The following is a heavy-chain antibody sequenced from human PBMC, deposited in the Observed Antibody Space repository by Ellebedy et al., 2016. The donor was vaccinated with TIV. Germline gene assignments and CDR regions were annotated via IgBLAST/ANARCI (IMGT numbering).Heavy chain of an antibody. CDR2: ISGSGGST. J-gene: IGHJ5*02. D-gene: IGHD4-17*01. CDR1: GFSFSNYA. CDR3: AKGVYGAHNWFDP. V-gene: IGHV3-23*01. Sequence: GESLKISXAASGFSFSNYAMTWVRQAPGKGLEWVSSISGSGGSTYYADSVKGRFTISRDNSKNTLYLQMNSLRAEDTAVYYCAKGVYGAHNWFDPWGQGTLVTVSS.